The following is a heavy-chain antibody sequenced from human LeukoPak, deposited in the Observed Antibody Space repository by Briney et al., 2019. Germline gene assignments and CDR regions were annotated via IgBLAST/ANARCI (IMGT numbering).Heavy chain of an antibody. Sequence: GGSLRLSCAASGFTFSSYAMHWVRQAPGKGLEWVAVISYDGSNKYYADSVKGRFTISRDNSKNTLYLQMNSLRAADTAVYYGSKIRGWYSYFDYWGQGTLVTVSS. V-gene: IGHV3-30*04. CDR3: SKIRGWYSYFDY. CDR1: GFTFSSYA. D-gene: IGHD2-21*01. CDR2: ISYDGSNK. J-gene: IGHJ4*02.